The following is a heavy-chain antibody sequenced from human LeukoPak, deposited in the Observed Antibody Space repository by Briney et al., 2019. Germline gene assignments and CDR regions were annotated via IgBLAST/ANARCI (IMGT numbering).Heavy chain of an antibody. CDR1: GFTFSSNA. Sequence: GGSLRLSCAASGFTFSSNAMSWVRQAPGKGLEWVSAISGSDARTYYADSVKGRFTISRDNSKNSLYLQMNSLRAEDTAVYYCARDWSSKFPYYYGMDVWGQGTTVTVSS. D-gene: IGHD4-11*01. CDR3: ARDWSSKFPYYYGMDV. J-gene: IGHJ6*02. V-gene: IGHV3-23*01. CDR2: ISGSDART.